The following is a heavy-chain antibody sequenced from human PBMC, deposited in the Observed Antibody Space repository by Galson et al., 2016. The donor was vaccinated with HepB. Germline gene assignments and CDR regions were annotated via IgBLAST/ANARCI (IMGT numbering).Heavy chain of an antibody. CDR3: ARGYSSSWYLYYFDY. J-gene: IGHJ4*02. D-gene: IGHD6-13*01. CDR2: IWYDGSNK. CDR1: GLTFSNYG. Sequence: SLRLSCAASGLTFSNYGMHWVRQAPGKGLEWVAVIWYDGSNKYYADSVKGRFTTSRDNSKNTLYLQMNSLRAEDTAVYYCARGYSSSWYLYYFDYWGQGTLVTVSS. V-gene: IGHV3-33*01.